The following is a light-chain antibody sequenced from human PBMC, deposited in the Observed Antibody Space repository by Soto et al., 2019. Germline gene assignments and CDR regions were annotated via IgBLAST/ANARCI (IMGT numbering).Light chain of an antibody. Sequence: QSALTQPASVSASPGQSITISCTGTSSDIGAYNYVSWYQQYPGKAPKLLIYEVSNRPSGVSNRFSGSKSGSTASLTISGLQAEDEADYYCCSYTTSTSLLFGGGTKLTVL. CDR3: CSYTTSTSLL. CDR1: SSDIGAYNY. CDR2: EVS. V-gene: IGLV2-14*01. J-gene: IGLJ2*01.